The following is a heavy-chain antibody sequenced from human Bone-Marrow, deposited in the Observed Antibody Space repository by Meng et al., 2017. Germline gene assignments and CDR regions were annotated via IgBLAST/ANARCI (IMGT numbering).Heavy chain of an antibody. Sequence: QAQLQASGPVLVKPSGTLSLTCACSGASISSSHWWGWVGQPPGKGLEWIGEIYHDGSTNYTPSLKSRVTISVDKSKNQFSLKLSSVTAADTAVYYCARAAYDIWSGYAPWGQGSLVTVSS. CDR1: GASISSSHW. J-gene: IGHJ5*02. CDR2: IYHDGST. CDR3: ARAAYDIWSGYAP. V-gene: IGHV4-4*02. D-gene: IGHD3-3*01.